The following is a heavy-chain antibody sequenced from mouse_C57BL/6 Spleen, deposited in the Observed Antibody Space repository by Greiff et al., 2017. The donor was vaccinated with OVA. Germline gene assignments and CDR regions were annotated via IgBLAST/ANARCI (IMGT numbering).Heavy chain of an antibody. CDR1: GYTFTSYW. CDR3: ARSTFYYYGSNSYYFDY. D-gene: IGHD1-1*01. Sequence: VQLQQSGAELAKPGASVKLSCKASGYTFTSYWMHWVKQRPGQGLEWIGYINPSSGYTTYNQKFKDKATLTADKSSSTAYMQLSSLTYKDSAVYYCARSTFYYYGSNSYYFDYWGQGTTLTVSS. V-gene: IGHV1-7*01. CDR2: INPSSGYT. J-gene: IGHJ2*01.